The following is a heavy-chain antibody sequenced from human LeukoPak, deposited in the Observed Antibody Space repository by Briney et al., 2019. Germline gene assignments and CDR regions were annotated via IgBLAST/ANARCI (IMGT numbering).Heavy chain of an antibody. CDR1: GFTFSSYS. J-gene: IGHJ4*02. D-gene: IGHD1-20*01. V-gene: IGHV3-66*01. CDR3: ARGDNWAFDY. Sequence: GGSLRLSCAASGFTFSSYSMNWVRQAPGKGLEWVSVIYSGGSTYYADSVKGRFTISRDNSKNTLYLQMNSLRADDTAVYYCARGDNWAFDYWGQGALVTASS. CDR2: IYSGGST.